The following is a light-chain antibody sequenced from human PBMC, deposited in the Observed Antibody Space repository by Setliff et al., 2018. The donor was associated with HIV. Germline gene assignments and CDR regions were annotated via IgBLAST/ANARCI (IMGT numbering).Light chain of an antibody. V-gene: IGLV3-1*01. CDR1: KLGERY. Sequence: YELTQPRSVSVSPGRTASITCSGDKLGERYACWYQQKTGQSPVLVMYQDDKRPSGIPERFSGSNSGNTATLTITGTQPMDEADYYCQVWYVNTVVFGGGTKVTVL. J-gene: IGLJ2*01. CDR3: QVWYVNTVV. CDR2: QDD.